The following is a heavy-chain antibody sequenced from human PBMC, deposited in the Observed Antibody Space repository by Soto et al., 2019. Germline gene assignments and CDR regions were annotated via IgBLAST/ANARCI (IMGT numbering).Heavy chain of an antibody. V-gene: IGHV1-18*01. D-gene: IGHD5-12*01. CDR2: INTYNGMT. CDR3: AKSPRGEMATD. CDR1: GYTFINYH. J-gene: IGHJ4*02. Sequence: QVQLVQSGGEVKKPGASVTVSCKASGYTFINYHITWVRQAPGQGLEWMAWINTYNGMTDYAQRFQGRVTMTRDTSTSTAYMELRNLGSDDTPVYFCAKSPRGEMATDWGQGPLVTVSS.